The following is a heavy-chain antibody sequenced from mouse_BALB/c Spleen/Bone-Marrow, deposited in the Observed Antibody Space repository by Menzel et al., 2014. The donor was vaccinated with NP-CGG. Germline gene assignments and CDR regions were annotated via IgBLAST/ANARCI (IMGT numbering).Heavy chain of an antibody. J-gene: IGHJ4*01. Sequence: EVQLVESGGGLVQPGGSLKLSYATSGFTFSDYYMYWVRQTPEKRLEWVAYISNGGGSTYYPDTVKGRFTISRDNAKNTLYLQMSRLKSEDTAMYYCARGGIYYGMDYWGQGTSVTVSS. CDR3: ARGGIYYGMDY. CDR1: GFTFSDYY. CDR2: ISNGGGST. V-gene: IGHV5-12*02.